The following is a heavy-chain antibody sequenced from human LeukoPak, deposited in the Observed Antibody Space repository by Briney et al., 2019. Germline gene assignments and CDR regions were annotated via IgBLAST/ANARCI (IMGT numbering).Heavy chain of an antibody. V-gene: IGHV3-48*03. J-gene: IGHJ6*02. CDR2: INSSCSTI. D-gene: IGHD5-18*01. CDR1: GFTINSYE. CDR3: ARETYSYGYGYYYGMDV. Sequence: GVYLSLSCAASGFTINSYEMKRHRQAPGHELKGVSYINSSCSTIYYADYVKGRFTISRENAKNSLYLQMNSMRAEDTAVYYCARETYSYGYGYYYGMDVWGQGTTVTVSS.